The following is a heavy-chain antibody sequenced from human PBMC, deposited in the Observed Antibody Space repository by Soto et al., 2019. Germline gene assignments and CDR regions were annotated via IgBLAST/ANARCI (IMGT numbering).Heavy chain of an antibody. CDR2: IIPIFGTA. V-gene: IGHV1-69*01. D-gene: IGHD6-13*01. J-gene: IGHJ6*02. CDR3: ARGEIAAAGTYYYYYGMDV. Sequence: QVQLVQSGAEVKKPGSSVKVSCKASGGTFSSYAISWVRQAPGQGLEWMGGIIPIFGTANYAQKFQGRATITADESTSTAYMELSSLRSEDMAVYYCARGEIAAAGTYYYYYGMDVWGQGTTVTVSS. CDR1: GGTFSSYA.